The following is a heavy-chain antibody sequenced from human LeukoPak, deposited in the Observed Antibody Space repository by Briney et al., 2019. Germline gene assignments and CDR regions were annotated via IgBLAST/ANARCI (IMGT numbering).Heavy chain of an antibody. Sequence: ASVKVSCKASGYTFTSYYMHWVRQAPGQGLEWMGIINPSGGSTSYAQKFQGRVTMTRDTSTSTVCMELSSLRSEDTAVYYCARDHSSGYTFDPWGQGTLVTVSS. CDR2: INPSGGST. CDR3: ARDHSSGYTFDP. J-gene: IGHJ5*02. D-gene: IGHD3-22*01. V-gene: IGHV1-46*01. CDR1: GYTFTSYY.